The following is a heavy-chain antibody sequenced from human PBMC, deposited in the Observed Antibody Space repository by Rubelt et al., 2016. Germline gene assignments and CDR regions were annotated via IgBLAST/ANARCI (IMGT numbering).Heavy chain of an antibody. CDR2: IHHSGST. CDR1: GGSISSSDW. D-gene: IGHD3-10*01. V-gene: IGHV4-4*02. Sequence: QLQLQESGPGLVKPSGTLSLTCVVSGGSISSSDWWSWVRQPPGKGLEWIGEIHHSGSTNYNPTLKSRVTISVDTSKNQFSLKLSSVTAADTAVYYGARAPLYGSGTYGPYDYWGQGTLVTVSS. J-gene: IGHJ4*02. CDR3: ARAPLYGSGTYGPYDY.